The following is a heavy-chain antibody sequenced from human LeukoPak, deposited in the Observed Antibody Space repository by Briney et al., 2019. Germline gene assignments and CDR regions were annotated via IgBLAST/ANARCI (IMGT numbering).Heavy chain of an antibody. Sequence: SETLSLTCTVSGTSISDYYWSWIRQPAGEGLEWIGRIHISGSTYHNPSLKSRVTISVDKSKNQFSLNVSSVTAADTAIYYCARDRITAAPQFDYWGQGTLVTVSS. CDR2: IHISGST. CDR3: ARDRITAAPQFDY. V-gene: IGHV4-4*07. D-gene: IGHD6-13*01. CDR1: GTSISDYY. J-gene: IGHJ4*02.